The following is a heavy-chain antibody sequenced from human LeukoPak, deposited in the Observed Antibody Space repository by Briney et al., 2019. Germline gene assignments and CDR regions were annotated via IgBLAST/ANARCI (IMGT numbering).Heavy chain of an antibody. CDR2: ISGSGGST. CDR1: GFTFSSYA. CDR3: AKGKDIVVVPAALRVYYYYYGMDV. V-gene: IGHV3-23*01. Sequence: GGSLRLSCAASGFTFSSYAMSWVRQAPGKGLEWVSAISGSGGSTYYADSVKGRFTISRDNSKNTLYLQMNSLRAEDTAVYYCAKGKDIVVVPAALRVYYYYYGMDVWGQGTTVTVSS. D-gene: IGHD2-2*01. J-gene: IGHJ6*02.